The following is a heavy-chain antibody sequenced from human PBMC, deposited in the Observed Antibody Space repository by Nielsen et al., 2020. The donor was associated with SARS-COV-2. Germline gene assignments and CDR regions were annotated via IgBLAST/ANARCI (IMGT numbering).Heavy chain of an antibody. D-gene: IGHD6-19*01. CDR3: ARGYSSGWAPERIFDY. CDR1: GGSISSSGYY. CDR2: IYYSGST. Sequence: SETLSLTCTVSGGSISSSGYYWSWIRQHPGKGLEWIGYIYYSGSTYYNPSLKSLVTISVNTSKNQFSLKLSSVTAADTAVYYCARGYSSGWAPERIFDYWGQGTLVTVSS. J-gene: IGHJ4*02. V-gene: IGHV4-39*01.